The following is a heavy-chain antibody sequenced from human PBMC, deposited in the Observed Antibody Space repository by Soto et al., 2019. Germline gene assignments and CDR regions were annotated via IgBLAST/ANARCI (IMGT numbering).Heavy chain of an antibody. J-gene: IGHJ6*03. CDR2: INSDGSST. CDR3: ARGTGYCSSTSCRASYYYYYMDV. Sequence: GGSLRLSCAASGFTFSSYWMHWVRQAPGKGLVWVSRINSDGSSTSYADSVKGRFTISRDNAKNTLYLQMNSLRAEDTAVYYCARGTGYCSSTSCRASYYYYYMDVWGKGTTVTVSS. V-gene: IGHV3-74*01. D-gene: IGHD2-2*01. CDR1: GFTFSSYW.